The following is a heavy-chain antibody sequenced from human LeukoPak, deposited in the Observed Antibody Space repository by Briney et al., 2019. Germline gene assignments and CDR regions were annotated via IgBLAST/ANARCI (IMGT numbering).Heavy chain of an antibody. CDR2: IVGSGGST. CDR3: AKKGYSYFDY. CDR1: GFTFSTFN. J-gene: IGHJ4*02. Sequence: GGSLRLSCAASGFTFSTFNMHWVRQAPGKGLEWVSIIVGSGGSTYYADSVKGRFTISRDNSKNTLYLQMNSLRAEDTAVYYCAKKGYSYFDYWGQGTLVTVSS. D-gene: IGHD5-18*01. V-gene: IGHV3-23*01.